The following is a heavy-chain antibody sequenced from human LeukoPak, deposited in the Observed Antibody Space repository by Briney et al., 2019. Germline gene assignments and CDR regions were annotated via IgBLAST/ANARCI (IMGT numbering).Heavy chain of an antibody. CDR1: GFTFNIYS. CDR3: ARDRGGNDFWSGYYSNWFDP. Sequence: GGSLRLSCAASGFTFNIYSMNWVRQVPGKGLEWVSYITGSSGTIYYADSVKGRFTISRDNAKNSLYLQMNSLRAEDTAVYYCARDRGGNDFWSGYYSNWFDPWGQGTLVTVSS. CDR2: ITGSSGTI. J-gene: IGHJ5*02. V-gene: IGHV3-48*01. D-gene: IGHD3-3*01.